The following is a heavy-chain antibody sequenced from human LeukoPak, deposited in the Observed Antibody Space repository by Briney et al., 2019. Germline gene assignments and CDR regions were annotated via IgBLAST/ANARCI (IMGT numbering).Heavy chain of an antibody. J-gene: IGHJ4*02. CDR3: ARSDDSSGWYPGGSFSY. D-gene: IGHD6-19*01. CDR1: GGSISSSSYY. CDR2: IYYSGST. V-gene: IGHV4-39*01. Sequence: PSETLSLTCTLSGGSISSSSYYWGWIRQPPGKGLEWIGSIYYSGSTYYNPSLKSRVTISVDTSKNQFSLKLSSVTAADTAVYYCARSDDSSGWYPGGSFSYWGQGTLVTVSS.